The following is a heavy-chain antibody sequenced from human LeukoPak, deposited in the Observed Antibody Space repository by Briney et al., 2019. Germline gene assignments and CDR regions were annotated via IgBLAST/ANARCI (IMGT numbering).Heavy chain of an antibody. J-gene: IGHJ6*03. Sequence: GASVKVSCKASGYTFTGYYMHWVRQAPGQGLEWMGWINPNSGGTNYAQKFQGRVTMIRDMSTSTVYMELSSLRSEDTAVYYCARRSVLERVGGGGAHLLWFGEYYYYYYMDVWGKGTTVTVSS. CDR2: INPNSGGT. CDR3: ARRSVLERVGGGGAHLLWFGEYYYYYYMDV. V-gene: IGHV1-2*02. D-gene: IGHD3-10*01. CDR1: GYTFTGYY.